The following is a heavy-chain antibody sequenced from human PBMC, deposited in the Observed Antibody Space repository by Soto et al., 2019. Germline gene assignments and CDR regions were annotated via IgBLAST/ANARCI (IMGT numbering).Heavy chain of an antibody. D-gene: IGHD4-17*01. J-gene: IGHJ4*02. V-gene: IGHV3-30-3*01. CDR2: ISYDGSNK. CDR3: ARDRLMTTVTTVLWY. CDR1: GFTFSSYA. Sequence: QVQLVESGGGVVQPGRSLRLSCAASGFTFSSYAMHWVRQAPGKGLEWVAVISYDGSNKYYADSVKGRFTISRDNSKNTLYLQMNSLRAEDTAVYYCARDRLMTTVTTVLWYWGQGTLVTVSS.